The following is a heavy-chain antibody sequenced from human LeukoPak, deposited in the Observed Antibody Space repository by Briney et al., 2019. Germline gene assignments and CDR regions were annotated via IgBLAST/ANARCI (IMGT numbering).Heavy chain of an antibody. V-gene: IGHV4-39*01. CDR2: IYYSGST. Sequence: SETLSLTCTVSGGSISSSSYYWSWIRQPPGKGLEWIGNIYYSGSTYYNPSLKSRVTISVDTSKNQFSLKLSSVTAADTAVYYCARPDYYYYYMDVWGKGTTVTVSS. CDR3: ARPDYYYYYMDV. J-gene: IGHJ6*03. CDR1: GGSISSSSYY.